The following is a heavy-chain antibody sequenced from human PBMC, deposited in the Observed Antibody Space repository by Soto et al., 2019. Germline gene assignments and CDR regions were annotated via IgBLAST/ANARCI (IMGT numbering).Heavy chain of an antibody. D-gene: IGHD2-15*01. Sequence: ASVKVSCKASGYTLTSYDINWVRQATGQGLEWMGWMNPNSGNSAFAQKFQGRVTMTTNTSTGTAYMELSSLRSEDTAVYYCARAHHRYCSGGSCYYSSDYWCQGTLVTVSS. J-gene: IGHJ4*02. V-gene: IGHV1-8*01. CDR1: GYTLTSYD. CDR2: MNPNSGNS. CDR3: ARAHHRYCSGGSCYYSSDY.